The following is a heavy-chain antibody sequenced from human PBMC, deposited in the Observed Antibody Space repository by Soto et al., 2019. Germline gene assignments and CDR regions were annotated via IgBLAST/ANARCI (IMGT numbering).Heavy chain of an antibody. CDR3: ATPRQQLKPVAY. V-gene: IGHV3-21*01. CDR1: GFTFSSYS. D-gene: IGHD6-13*01. J-gene: IGHJ4*02. Sequence: GGSLRLSCAASGFTFSSYSMNWVRQAPGKGLEWVSSISSSSSYIYYADSVKGRFTISRDNAKNSLYLQMNSLRAEDTAVYYCATPRQQLKPVAYWGQGTLVTVSS. CDR2: ISSSSSYI.